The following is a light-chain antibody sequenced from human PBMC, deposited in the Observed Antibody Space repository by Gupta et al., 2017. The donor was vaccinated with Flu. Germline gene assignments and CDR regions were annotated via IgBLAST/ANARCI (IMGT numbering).Light chain of an antibody. V-gene: IGKV1-9*01. J-gene: IGKJ4*01. CDR3: HRRNSYPLT. CDR1: QGISSY. CDR2: AAS. Sequence: DIQFTQSPSFLSASVGDRVTITCRASQGISSYLAWYQLKVGKAPKLLIYAASTLQSGVPSRFSGSGSGTEFTLTISSLQPEDFSTYYCHRRNSYPLTFGGGTKVEIK.